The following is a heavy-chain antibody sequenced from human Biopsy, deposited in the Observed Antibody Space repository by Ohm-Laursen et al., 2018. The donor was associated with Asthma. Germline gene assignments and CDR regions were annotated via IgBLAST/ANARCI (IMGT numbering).Heavy chain of an antibody. CDR2: ISPFTGDT. J-gene: IGHJ4*02. V-gene: IGHV1-18*04. Sequence: GSSVKVSCKASGYTFRSYGVSWARQAPGQGLEWMGWISPFTGDTHFGQKFQGRVTMTTDTSTDTAYMELRSLRSDDTAVYYCARHPYNFGGFDYWGQGSLVLVSS. CDR3: ARHPYNFGGFDY. D-gene: IGHD5-24*01. CDR1: GYTFRSYG.